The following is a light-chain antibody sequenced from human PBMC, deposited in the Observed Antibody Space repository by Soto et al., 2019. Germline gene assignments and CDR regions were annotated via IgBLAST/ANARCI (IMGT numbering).Light chain of an antibody. Sequence: QSALTQPASVSGSPGQSITISCTGTSSDVGGYNLVSWYQQHPGKAPKLMIYEGSKRPPGVSHRFSGSKSGNTASLTISGLQAEDEGNYYCCSYAGSSPFVVFGGGTKLTVL. CDR1: SSDVGGYNL. CDR2: EGS. J-gene: IGLJ2*01. CDR3: CSYAGSSPFVV. V-gene: IGLV2-23*03.